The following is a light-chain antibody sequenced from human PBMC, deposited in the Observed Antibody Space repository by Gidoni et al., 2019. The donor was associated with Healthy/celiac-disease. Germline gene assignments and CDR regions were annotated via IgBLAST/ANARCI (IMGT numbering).Light chain of an antibody. CDR2: DAS. CDR1: QSVSSY. CDR3: QQRSNWLFT. J-gene: IGKJ3*01. V-gene: IGKV3-11*01. Sequence: EIVLTQSPATLSLSPGERATLSCRASQSVSSYLAWYQQKPGQAPRLLNYDASNRAAGIPARFSGSGSGTDFTLTSSSLEPEDFAVYYCQQRSNWLFTFGPGTKVDIK.